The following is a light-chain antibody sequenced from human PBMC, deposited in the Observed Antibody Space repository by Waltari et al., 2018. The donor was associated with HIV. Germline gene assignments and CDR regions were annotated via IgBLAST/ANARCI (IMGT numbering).Light chain of an antibody. Sequence: DIQLTQSPSSLSSSLGDRVTITCRASQNIGTYLHWYQEIPGKGPRLLIYAASTLQSGVPTRFTGGGSGTEFTLTISSLQPEDFAVYYCQQSYILFSFGPGTKVDIK. V-gene: IGKV1-39*01. CDR1: QNIGTY. CDR2: AAS. CDR3: QQSYILFS. J-gene: IGKJ3*01.